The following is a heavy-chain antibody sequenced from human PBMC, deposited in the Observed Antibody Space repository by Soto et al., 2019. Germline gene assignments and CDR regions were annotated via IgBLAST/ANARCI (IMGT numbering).Heavy chain of an antibody. CDR2: IIPIFGTG. Sequence: SVKVSCKASGCTFSSYAISWVRQAPGQGLEWLGGIIPIFGTGNYAQKFQARVTITADESTSTAYMELSSLRSEDTAVYYCARGQSSSWYLDYWGQGTLVNVSS. CDR3: ARGQSSSWYLDY. D-gene: IGHD6-13*01. V-gene: IGHV1-69*13. J-gene: IGHJ4*02. CDR1: GCTFSSYA.